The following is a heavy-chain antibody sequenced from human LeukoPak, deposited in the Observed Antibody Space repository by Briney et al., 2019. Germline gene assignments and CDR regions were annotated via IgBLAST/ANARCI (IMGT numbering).Heavy chain of an antibody. CDR1: GFTFAIHT. CDR2: ISGDGAST. Sequence: GGSLRLSCAASGFTFAIHTMTWVRQAPGKGLEWVSGISGDGASTHYAESVKGQFTISRDNSQNTLFLQMNSLRVEDTAIYYCAKDSYVSGRPLHTFDVWGQGTMVTVSS. D-gene: IGHD3-10*01. V-gene: IGHV3-23*01. CDR3: AKDSYVSGRPLHTFDV. J-gene: IGHJ3*01.